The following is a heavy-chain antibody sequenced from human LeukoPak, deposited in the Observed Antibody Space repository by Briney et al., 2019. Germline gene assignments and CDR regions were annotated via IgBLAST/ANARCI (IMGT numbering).Heavy chain of an antibody. CDR2: ISSYNGNT. CDR3: ARHTLYGSGSYYVYYFDY. Sequence: ASVKVSCKASGYTFTSYGISWVRQAPGQGLEWMGWISSYNGNTNYAQKLQGRVTMTTDTSTSPAYMELRSLRSDDTAVYYCARHTLYGSGSYYVYYFDYWGQGTLVTVSS. J-gene: IGHJ4*02. D-gene: IGHD3-10*01. CDR1: GYTFTSYG. V-gene: IGHV1-18*01.